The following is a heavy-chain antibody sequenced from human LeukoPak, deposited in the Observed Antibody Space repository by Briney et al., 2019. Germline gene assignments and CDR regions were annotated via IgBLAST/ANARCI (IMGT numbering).Heavy chain of an antibody. Sequence: ASVKVSCKASGYTFTGYYMHWVRQAPGQGLEWMGRINPNSGGTNYAQKFQGRVTITRDTSISTAYMELSRLRSDDTAVYYCARGSKYCSGGSCLRGSQAYWGQGTLVTVSS. V-gene: IGHV1-2*06. J-gene: IGHJ4*02. CDR3: ARGSKYCSGGSCLRGSQAY. CDR1: GYTFTGYY. CDR2: INPNSGGT. D-gene: IGHD2-15*01.